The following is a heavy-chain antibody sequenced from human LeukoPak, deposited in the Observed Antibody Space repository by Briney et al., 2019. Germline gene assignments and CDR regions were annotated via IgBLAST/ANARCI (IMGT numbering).Heavy chain of an antibody. J-gene: IGHJ2*01. Sequence: PGGSLRLSCAASGSTSSSYWMSWVRQAPGKGLVWVSRIDGDGGNPSYADSVKGRFTISRDNAKNTLYLQMNSLRAEDTAVYYCTRDSGAERRYFDLWGRGTLVTVSS. CDR3: TRDSGAERRYFDL. CDR2: IDGDGGNP. CDR1: GSTSSSYW. D-gene: IGHD7-27*01. V-gene: IGHV3-74*01.